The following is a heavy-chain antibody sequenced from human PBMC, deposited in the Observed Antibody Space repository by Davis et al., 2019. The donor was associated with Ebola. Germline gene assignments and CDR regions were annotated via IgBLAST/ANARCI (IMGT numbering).Heavy chain of an antibody. CDR1: GVTFSSYS. CDR2: ISSSSTTI. J-gene: IGHJ4*02. CDR3: ATGRKTTLGLYYFAY. Sequence: PGGSLRLSCAASGVTFSSYSMNWVRQAPGKGLEWVLFISSSSTTIYYADSVKGRFTISRDNAKNSLYLQMNSLRSEDTAVYYCATGRKTTLGLYYFAYWGQGTVVTVSS. D-gene: IGHD1-7*01. V-gene: IGHV3-48*01.